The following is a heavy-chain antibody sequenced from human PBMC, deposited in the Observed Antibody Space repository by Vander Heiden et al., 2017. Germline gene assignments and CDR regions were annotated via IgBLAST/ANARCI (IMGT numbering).Heavy chain of an antibody. CDR1: GDSFSSNSVA. V-gene: IGHV6-1*01. CDR2: TYYRSKWYN. CDR3: TRGRASAFDI. Sequence: QAQLQLSGPGLVNPSQTRTAPWAMSGDSFSSNSVAWNWIRQSPSRGLEWLGRTYYRSKWYNEYAVSVKSRITINADTSKNQFSLQLNSVTPEDTAVYYCTRGRASAFDIWGQGTMVTVSS. J-gene: IGHJ3*02.